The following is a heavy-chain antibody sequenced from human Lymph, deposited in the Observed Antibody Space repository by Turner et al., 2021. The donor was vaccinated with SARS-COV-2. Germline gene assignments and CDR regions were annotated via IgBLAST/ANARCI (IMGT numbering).Heavy chain of an antibody. J-gene: IGHJ6*02. CDR3: AGQAVAGTSLGYYYYGMDV. CDR2: ISSSSTYI. Sequence: EVQLVESGGGLVKPGGSLRPSCAASGFPFSSYSLHWVRQAPGKGLEWVSSISSSSTYIYYADSVKGRFTISRDNAKNSLYLQMNSLRAEDTAVYYCAGQAVAGTSLGYYYYGMDVWGQGTTVTVSS. D-gene: IGHD6-19*01. CDR1: GFPFSSYS. V-gene: IGHV3-21*01.